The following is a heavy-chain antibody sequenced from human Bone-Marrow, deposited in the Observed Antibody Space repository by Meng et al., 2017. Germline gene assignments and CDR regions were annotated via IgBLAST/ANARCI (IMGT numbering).Heavy chain of an antibody. D-gene: IGHD6-19*01. Sequence: SLKISCAASGFTFDDYAMHWVRQAPGKGLEWVSGISWNSGSIGYADSVKGRFTISRDNAKNSLYLQMNSLRAEDTALYYCAKDHSGWYGEYFQHWGQGTLVTGSS. CDR3: AKDHSGWYGEYFQH. V-gene: IGHV3-9*01. CDR1: GFTFDDYA. J-gene: IGHJ1*01. CDR2: ISWNSGSI.